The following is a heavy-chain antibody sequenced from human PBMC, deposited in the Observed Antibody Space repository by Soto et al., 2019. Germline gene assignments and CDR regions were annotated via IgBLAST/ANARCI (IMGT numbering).Heavy chain of an antibody. D-gene: IGHD3-10*01. V-gene: IGHV3-11*01. CDR3: ARDDGSYPKSGSFDY. J-gene: IGHJ4*02. CDR2: ISSSGSTV. Sequence: GGSLRLSCAASGVTCIDYYMSWIRQATGKGLEWVSYISSSGSTVYYADSVKGRFTISRDNAKNSLYLQMNSLRAEDTAVYYCARDDGSYPKSGSFDYWGQGTLVTVSS. CDR1: GVTCIDYY.